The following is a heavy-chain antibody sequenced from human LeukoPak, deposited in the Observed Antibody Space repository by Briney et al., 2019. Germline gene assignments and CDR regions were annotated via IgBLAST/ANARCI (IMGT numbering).Heavy chain of an antibody. CDR3: ARGSYRYDSSGYYGY. CDR2: INPSGGST. D-gene: IGHD3-22*01. CDR1: GYTFTSYY. V-gene: IGHV1-46*01. Sequence: ASVKVSCKASGYTFTSYYMHWVRQAPGQGLEWMGIINPSGGSTSYAQKFQGRVTMTRDTSTGTVYMELSSLRSEDTAVYYCARGSYRYDSSGYYGYWGQGTLVTVSS. J-gene: IGHJ4*02.